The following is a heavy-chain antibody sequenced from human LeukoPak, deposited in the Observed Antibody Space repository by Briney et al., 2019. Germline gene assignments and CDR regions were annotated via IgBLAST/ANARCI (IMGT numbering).Heavy chain of an antibody. V-gene: IGHV4-34*01. CDR3: AREAPVNDSGSYYGAFDI. D-gene: IGHD1-26*01. Sequence: PSETLSLTCAVYGGSFSGYYWSWIRQPPGKGLEWIGEINHSGSTNYNPSLKSRVTISVDTSKNQFSLKLSSVTATDTAVYYCAREAPVNDSGSYYGAFDIWGQGTMVTVSS. CDR2: INHSGST. J-gene: IGHJ3*02. CDR1: GGSFSGYY.